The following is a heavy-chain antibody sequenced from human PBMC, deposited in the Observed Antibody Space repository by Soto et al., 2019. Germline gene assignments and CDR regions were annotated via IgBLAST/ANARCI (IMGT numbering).Heavy chain of an antibody. J-gene: IGHJ4*02. CDR3: TRDWAVGLPDY. D-gene: IGHD1-26*01. Sequence: EGQLLESGGGLVHPGVFLILSCATSRFTLSNHAISWVRQAPGQGLQWVSTISHGGGSTFYADSVKGRFTISRDNSKNTLSLPMNSLRAEDSALYYCTRDWAVGLPDYWGQGSRVTVSS. V-gene: IGHV3-23*01. CDR2: ISHGGGST. CDR1: RFTLSNHA.